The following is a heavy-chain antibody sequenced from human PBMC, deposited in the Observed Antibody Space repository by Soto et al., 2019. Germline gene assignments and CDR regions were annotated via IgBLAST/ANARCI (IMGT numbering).Heavy chain of an antibody. J-gene: IGHJ3*02. Sequence: GESLKISCKGSGYSFTSYWIGWVRQMPGKGLEWMGIIYPGDSDTRYSPSFQGQVTISADKSISTAYLQWSSLKASDTAMYYCARHRGSGSYYNVGIPDAFDIWGQGIMVNVAS. CDR3: ARHRGSGSYYNVGIPDAFDI. D-gene: IGHD3-10*01. CDR2: IYPGDSDT. CDR1: GYSFTSYW. V-gene: IGHV5-51*01.